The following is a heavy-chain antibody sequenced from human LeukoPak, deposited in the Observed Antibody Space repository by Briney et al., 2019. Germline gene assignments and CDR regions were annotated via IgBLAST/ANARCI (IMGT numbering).Heavy chain of an antibody. Sequence: GASVKVSCKVSGYTLTELSMHWVRQAPGKGLEWMGGFDPEDGETIYAQKFQGRVTMTGDTSTDTAYMELSSLRSEDTAVYYCATCTSCYADLFDYWGQGTLVTVSS. CDR1: GYTLTELS. J-gene: IGHJ4*02. CDR2: FDPEDGET. CDR3: ATCTSCYADLFDY. V-gene: IGHV1-24*01. D-gene: IGHD2-2*01.